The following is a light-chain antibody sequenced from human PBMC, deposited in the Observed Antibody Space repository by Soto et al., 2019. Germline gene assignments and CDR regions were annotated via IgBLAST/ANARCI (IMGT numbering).Light chain of an antibody. J-gene: IGLJ3*02. Sequence: QAVVTQPPSVSAAPGQKVTISCSGSSSNIGKNYVSWYQQLPGTAPKLLIYDNNKRPSGIPARFSGSKSGTSATLGITGLQTGDEADYYCGTWDSSLSAWVFGGGTKLTVL. V-gene: IGLV1-51*01. CDR3: GTWDSSLSAWV. CDR2: DNN. CDR1: SSNIGKNY.